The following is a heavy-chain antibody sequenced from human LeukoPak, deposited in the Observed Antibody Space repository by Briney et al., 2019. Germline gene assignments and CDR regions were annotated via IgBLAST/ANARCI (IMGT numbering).Heavy chain of an antibody. CDR1: GFPFSTYA. CDR2: ISGRGNAT. Sequence: GGSLRLSCAASGFPFSTYAMNWVRQVPGKGLQWVSGISGRGNATYYADSLRGRFTISKNNSKNTVYLQMSSLRVEDTALYWCSRRTLYAFVQWGQGTLVTVSS. D-gene: IGHD2-8*01. J-gene: IGHJ4*02. CDR3: SRRTLYAFVQ. V-gene: IGHV3-23*01.